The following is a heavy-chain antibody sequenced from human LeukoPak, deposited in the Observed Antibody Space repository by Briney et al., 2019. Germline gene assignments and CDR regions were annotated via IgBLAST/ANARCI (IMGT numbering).Heavy chain of an antibody. Sequence: GGSLRLSCTVSGFTVSSNSMSWVRQAPGKGMEWGSFIYSDNTHYSNSVRGRFTISIDNSKNTLYLQMNSLRAEDTAVYYCARRAGAYSHPYDYWGQGTLVTVSS. V-gene: IGHV3-53*01. CDR2: IYSDNT. CDR1: GFTVSSNS. CDR3: ARRAGAYSHPYDY. J-gene: IGHJ4*02. D-gene: IGHD4/OR15-4a*01.